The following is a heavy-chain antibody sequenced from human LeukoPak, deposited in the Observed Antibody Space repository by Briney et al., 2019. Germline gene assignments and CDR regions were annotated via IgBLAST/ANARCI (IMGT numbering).Heavy chain of an antibody. CDR2: ISGSGGST. J-gene: IGHJ4*02. CDR1: GFTFSSYA. V-gene: IGHV3-23*01. Sequence: PGASLRLSCAASGFTFSSYAMSWLRQAPRNGLEWVSAISGSGGSTYYADSVKGRITISRDNSKNTLYLQMNSVRAEDTAVYYCAGTVVGATVYWGQGTLVTVSS. D-gene: IGHD1-26*01. CDR3: AGTVVGATVY.